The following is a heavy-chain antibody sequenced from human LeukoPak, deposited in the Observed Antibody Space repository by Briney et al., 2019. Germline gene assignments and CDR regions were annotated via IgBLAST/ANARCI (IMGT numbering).Heavy chain of an antibody. CDR2: ISSSSSYI. CDR3: ARDTPSYCSGGSCYG. J-gene: IGHJ4*02. Sequence: GGSLRRSCAASGFTFSSYSMNWVRQAPGKGLEWVSSISSSSSYIYYADSVKGRFTISRDNAKNSLYLQMNSLRAEDTAVYYCARDTPSYCSGGSCYGWGQGTLVTVSS. D-gene: IGHD2-15*01. V-gene: IGHV3-21*01. CDR1: GFTFSSYS.